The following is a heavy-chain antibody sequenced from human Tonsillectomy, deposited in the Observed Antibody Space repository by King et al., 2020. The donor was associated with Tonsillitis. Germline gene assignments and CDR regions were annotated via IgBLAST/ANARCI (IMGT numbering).Heavy chain of an antibody. D-gene: IGHD3-22*01. CDR1: GFTFSSYD. CDR2: ISYDGSNK. Sequence: QLVQSGGGVVQPGRSLRLSCAASGFTFSSYDMHWVRQAPGKGLEWVAVISYDGSNKYYADSVKGRFTISRDNSKKKLYLQMNSLRAEDTAVFYCAKDLYYYDSSGYLYFWGQGTLVTVSP. J-gene: IGHJ4*02. CDR3: AKDLYYYDSSGYLYF. V-gene: IGHV3-30*18.